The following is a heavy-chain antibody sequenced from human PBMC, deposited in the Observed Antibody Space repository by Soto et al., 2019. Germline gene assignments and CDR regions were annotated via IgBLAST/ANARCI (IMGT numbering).Heavy chain of an antibody. V-gene: IGHV3-23*01. D-gene: IGHD1-26*01. Sequence: PGGSLRLSCAVSLSSYAMTWVRQAPGKGLEWVAGISVSGGSTNYADSVKGRFTISRDNSKNTLFLQMNSLRADDTAVYYCARDQGGQSGNFIFDHWGQGALVTVSS. CDR2: ISVSGGST. CDR3: ARDQGGQSGNFIFDH. CDR1: LSSYA. J-gene: IGHJ4*02.